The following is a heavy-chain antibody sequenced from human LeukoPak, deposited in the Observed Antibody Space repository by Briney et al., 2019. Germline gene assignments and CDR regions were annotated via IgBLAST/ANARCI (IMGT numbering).Heavy chain of an antibody. Sequence: GGSLRLSCAASGFTFSTYGMHWVRQAPGKGLEWVAVISYDGSNKYYVDSVKGRFTISRDNSKNILYLQMNSLRAEDTAVYYCATYYYDSGGFHFHHWGQGTLVTVSS. CDR3: ATYYYDSGGFHFHH. D-gene: IGHD3-22*01. CDR1: GFTFSTYG. J-gene: IGHJ1*01. CDR2: ISYDGSNK. V-gene: IGHV3-30*03.